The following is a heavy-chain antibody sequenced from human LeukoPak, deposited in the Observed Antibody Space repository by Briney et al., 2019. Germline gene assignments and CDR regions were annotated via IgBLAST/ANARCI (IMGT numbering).Heavy chain of an antibody. D-gene: IGHD4/OR15-4a*01. Sequence: SVKVSCXXXXYTFTGYYMHWVRQAPGQGLEWMGWINPNSGGTNYAQKFQGRVTMTRDTSISTAYMELSRLRSDDTAVYYCARVPRGDYGLDYWGQGTLVTVSS. CDR1: XYTFTGYY. CDR2: INPNSGGT. V-gene: IGHV1-2*02. CDR3: ARVPRGDYGLDY. J-gene: IGHJ4*02.